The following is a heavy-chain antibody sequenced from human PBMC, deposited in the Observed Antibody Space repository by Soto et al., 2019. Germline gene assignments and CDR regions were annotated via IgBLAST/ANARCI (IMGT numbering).Heavy chain of an antibody. Sequence: QVQLVQSGAEVKKPGASVKVSCKASGYSFTAYYMHWVRQAPGQGLEWMGWINPYSGATLYAQKFEGWVTMTRDTSISTAYMELSRLTSDYTAVYYCSRARGAPDAFDIWGQGTMVTVSS. J-gene: IGHJ3*02. D-gene: IGHD3-10*01. CDR1: GYSFTAYY. CDR3: SRARGAPDAFDI. CDR2: INPYSGAT. V-gene: IGHV1-2*04.